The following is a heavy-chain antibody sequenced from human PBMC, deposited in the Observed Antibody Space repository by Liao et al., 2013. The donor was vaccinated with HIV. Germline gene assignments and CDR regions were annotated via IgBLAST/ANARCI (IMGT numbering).Heavy chain of an antibody. CDR1: GGSISSSSFY. CDR3: ARGDIRDWFDP. V-gene: IGHV4-61*05. D-gene: IGHD5-12*01. CDR2: IYTSGST. Sequence: QLQLQESGPGLVKPSETLSLTCTVSGGSISSSSFYWGWIRQPPGKGLEWIGRIYTSGSTNYNPSLKSRVTMSVDTSKSQFSLKLSSVTAADTAVYYCARGDIRDWFDPWGQGTLVTVSS. J-gene: IGHJ5*02.